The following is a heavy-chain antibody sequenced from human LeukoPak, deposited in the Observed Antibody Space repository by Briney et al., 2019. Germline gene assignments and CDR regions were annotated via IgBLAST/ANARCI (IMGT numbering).Heavy chain of an antibody. D-gene: IGHD6-13*01. CDR1: GFTFSSYG. Sequence: GRSLRLSCAASGFTFSSYGMHWVRQAPGKGLEWVAVISYDGSNKYYADSVKGRFTISRDNSKNALYLQMNSLRAEDTAVYYCAKELRSSSWYGYYFDYWGQGTLVTVSS. J-gene: IGHJ4*02. CDR2: ISYDGSNK. V-gene: IGHV3-30*18. CDR3: AKELRSSSWYGYYFDY.